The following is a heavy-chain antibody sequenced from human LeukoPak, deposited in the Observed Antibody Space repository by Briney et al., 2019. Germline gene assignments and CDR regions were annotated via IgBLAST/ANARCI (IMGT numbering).Heavy chain of an antibody. CDR2: ISWNSGSI. V-gene: IGHV3-9*01. J-gene: IGHJ3*02. D-gene: IGHD6-19*01. CDR1: GFTFDDYA. Sequence: SLSLSCAASGFTFDDYAMQWVRHAPGKGLEWVSGISWNSGSIGYADSVKGRFTISRDNAKNSLYLQMNSLRAEDTALYYCAKATDSSAIDAFDIWGQGTMVTVSS. CDR3: AKATDSSAIDAFDI.